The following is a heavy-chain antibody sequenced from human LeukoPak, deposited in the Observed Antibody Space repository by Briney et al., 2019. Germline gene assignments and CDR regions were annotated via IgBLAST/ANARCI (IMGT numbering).Heavy chain of an antibody. CDR1: GFTFSSYS. Sequence: PGGSLRLSCAASGFTFSSYSMNWVRQAPGKGLEWVSSISSSRSSIYYADSVKGRFTISRDNAKNSLYLQMNSLRAGDTAVYYCARANPPGISFFDYWGQGTLDAVSS. D-gene: IGHD2-15*01. CDR3: ARANPPGISFFDY. J-gene: IGHJ4*02. V-gene: IGHV3-21*01. CDR2: ISSSRSSI.